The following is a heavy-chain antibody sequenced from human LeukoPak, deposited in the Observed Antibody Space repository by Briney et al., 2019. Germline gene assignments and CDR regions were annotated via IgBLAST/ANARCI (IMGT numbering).Heavy chain of an antibody. Sequence: GESLKISCKGSGYSFTSYWIGGVRQMPGKGLEWMGIIYPGDSDTRYSPSFQGQVTISADKSIGTAYLQWSSLKASDTSIYYCARPTRSCSGGSCYSGFDYWGQGTLVTVSS. CDR1: GYSFTSYW. D-gene: IGHD2-15*01. J-gene: IGHJ4*02. V-gene: IGHV5-51*01. CDR2: IYPGDSDT. CDR3: ARPTRSCSGGSCYSGFDY.